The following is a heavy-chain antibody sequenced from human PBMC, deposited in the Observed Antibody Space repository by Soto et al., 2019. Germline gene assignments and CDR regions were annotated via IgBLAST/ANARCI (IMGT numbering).Heavy chain of an antibody. CDR3: ASIFATVVTSYNWFDP. D-gene: IGHD4-17*01. CDR1: GGSFSGYY. CDR2: INHSVSN. Sequence: SETLSLTCAVYGGSFSGYYWSWIRQPPGKGLEWIGEINHSVSNNYNPSLKSRVTISVDTSKNQFSLKLSSVTAADTAVYYCASIFATVVTSYNWFDPWGQGTLVTVSS. V-gene: IGHV4-34*01. J-gene: IGHJ5*02.